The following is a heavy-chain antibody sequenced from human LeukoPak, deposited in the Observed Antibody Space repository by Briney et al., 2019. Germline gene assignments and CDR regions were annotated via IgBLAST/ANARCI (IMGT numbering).Heavy chain of an antibody. V-gene: IGHV1-69*05. Sequence: GSSVKVSCKASGGTFSSYAISWVRQAPGQGLEWMGGIIPIFGTANYAQKFQGRVTITTDESTSTAYMELSSLRSEDTAVYYCARGYCSSTSCYLGGDDAFDIWGQGTMVSVSS. CDR2: IIPIFGTA. CDR3: ARGYCSSTSCYLGGDDAFDI. CDR1: GGTFSSYA. J-gene: IGHJ3*02. D-gene: IGHD2-2*01.